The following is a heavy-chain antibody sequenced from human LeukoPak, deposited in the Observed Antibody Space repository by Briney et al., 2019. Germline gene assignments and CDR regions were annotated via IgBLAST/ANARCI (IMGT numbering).Heavy chain of an antibody. D-gene: IGHD2-2*01. CDR3: ARGYCSSSSCREFDY. CDR2: ISGSGGST. V-gene: IGHV3-23*01. CDR1: GFTVSSNY. Sequence: GGSLRLSCAASGFTVSSNYMSWVRKAPGKGLEWVSAISGSGGSTYYADSVKGRFTISRDNSKNTLFLQMNSLRAEDTAVYYCARGYCSSSSCREFDYWGQGTLVTVSS. J-gene: IGHJ4*02.